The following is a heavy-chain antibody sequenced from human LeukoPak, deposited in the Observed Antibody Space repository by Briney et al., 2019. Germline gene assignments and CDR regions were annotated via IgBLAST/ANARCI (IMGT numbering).Heavy chain of an antibody. Sequence: ASVKVSRKASGYTFTGYYMHWVRQAPGQGLEWMGWINPNSGDTNYAQKFQGRVTMTRDTSISTAYMELSRLRSDDTAVYYCARGAAQPPGSSWYQRYYFDYWGQGTLVTVSS. V-gene: IGHV1-2*02. CDR2: INPNSGDT. J-gene: IGHJ4*02. CDR3: ARGAAQPPGSSWYQRYYFDY. CDR1: GYTFTGYY. D-gene: IGHD6-13*01.